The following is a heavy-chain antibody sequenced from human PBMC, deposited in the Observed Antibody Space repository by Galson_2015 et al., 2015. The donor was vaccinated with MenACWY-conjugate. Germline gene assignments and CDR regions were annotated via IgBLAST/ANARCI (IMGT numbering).Heavy chain of an antibody. Sequence: SLRLSCEASGFIFTNFWMSWVRQVPGKGPEWVAHINHDGGEKDYVDSVRGRFTITRDNAKNSMYLQMNSLRDEDTAVYYCERDLGICCSRNTCYSAYWGQGTLVTVSS. CDR1: GFIFTNFW. D-gene: IGHD2-2*01. J-gene: IGHJ4*02. CDR2: INHDGGEK. V-gene: IGHV3-7*03. CDR3: ERDLGICCSRNTCYSAY.